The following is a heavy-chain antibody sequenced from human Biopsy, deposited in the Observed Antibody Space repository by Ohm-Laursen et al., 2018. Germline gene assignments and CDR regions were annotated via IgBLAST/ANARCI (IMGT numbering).Heavy chain of an antibody. CDR2: VDDTSTT. CDR1: GFVVTNKD. Sequence: SLRLSCAASGFVVTNKDMTWVRQAPGKGLEWVSLVDDTSTTYYADSVQGRFTISRDNSKNTLYLQMQSLRAEDTAVYYCAEVAGGYITSLNYSYYYGMDVWGQGTTVTVSS. D-gene: IGHD3-22*01. J-gene: IGHJ6*02. CDR3: AEVAGGYITSLNYSYYYGMDV. V-gene: IGHV3-53*01.